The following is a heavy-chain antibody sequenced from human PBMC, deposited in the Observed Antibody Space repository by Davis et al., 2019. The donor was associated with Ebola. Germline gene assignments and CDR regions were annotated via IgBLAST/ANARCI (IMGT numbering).Heavy chain of an antibody. V-gene: IGHV3-30*18. CDR1: RFTFSSYC. D-gene: IGHD6-13*01. Sequence: PGGSLRLSCAASRFTFSSYCMHWVRQAPGKGLEWVAGISYDGNKKYYADSVKGRFTISRENSKNTLYLQMNSLRAEDTAVYYCAKAAMYDSTWYDDWFDPWGQGTLVTVSS. CDR2: ISYDGNKK. J-gene: IGHJ5*02. CDR3: AKAAMYDSTWYDDWFDP.